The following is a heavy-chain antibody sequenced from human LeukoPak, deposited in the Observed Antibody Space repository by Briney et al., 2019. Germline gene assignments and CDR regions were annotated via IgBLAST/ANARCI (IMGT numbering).Heavy chain of an antibody. CDR1: GTSITRTY. CDR3: ARRGVRDIVVPAAIAPFDY. V-gene: IGHV4-59*12. D-gene: IGHD2-2*01. Sequence: PSETLSLTCTVSGTSITRTYWSWIRQPPGRGLESVGYVYDTGDTNYNPSLKSRVTISVDTSKNQFSLKLSSVTAADTAVYYCARRGVRDIVVPAAIAPFDYWGQGTLVTVSS. J-gene: IGHJ4*02. CDR2: VYDTGDT.